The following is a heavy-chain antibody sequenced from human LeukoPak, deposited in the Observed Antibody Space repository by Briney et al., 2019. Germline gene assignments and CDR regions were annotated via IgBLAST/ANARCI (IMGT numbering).Heavy chain of an antibody. CDR1: GASISSTSYC. D-gene: IGHD6-19*01. CDR2: IHTSGST. J-gene: IGHJ5*02. V-gene: IGHV4-61*09. CDR3: VRYSSGWYGDWFDP. Sequence: ASETLSLTCTVSGASISSTSYCWGWIRQPAGKGLEWIGHIHTSGSTNYNPSLKSRVTISVDTSKNQFSLKLSSVTAADTAVYYCVRYSSGWYGDWFDPWGQGTLVTVSS.